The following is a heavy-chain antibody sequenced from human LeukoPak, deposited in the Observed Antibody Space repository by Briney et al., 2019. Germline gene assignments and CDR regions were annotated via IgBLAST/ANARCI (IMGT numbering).Heavy chain of an antibody. V-gene: IGHV3-11*04. CDR2: ISSSGSTI. CDR1: GFTFSDYY. CDR3: ARDPYSGSYGPYYYYYMDV. D-gene: IGHD1-26*01. J-gene: IGHJ6*03. Sequence: KPGGSLRLSCAASGFTFSDYYMSWIRQAPGKGLEWVSYISSSGSTIYYADSVKGRFTISRDNAKNSLYLQMNSLRVEDTAVYYCARDPYSGSYGPYYYYYMDVWGEGTTVTISS.